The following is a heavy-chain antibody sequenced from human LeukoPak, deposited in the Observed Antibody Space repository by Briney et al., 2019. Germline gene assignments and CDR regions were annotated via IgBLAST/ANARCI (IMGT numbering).Heavy chain of an antibody. CDR3: AKPLYAVRGKNFFDY. V-gene: IGHV3-23*01. CDR1: GFTVSSNY. J-gene: IGHJ4*02. CDR2: ISSSGDET. Sequence: GGSLRLSCAASGFTVSSNYMSWVRQAPGKGLEWVSGISSSGDETHYADSVRGRFTISRDNSQDTLYLEVKSLRVEDTAVYFCAKPLYAVRGKNFFDYWGQGTLVIVSS. D-gene: IGHD3-16*01.